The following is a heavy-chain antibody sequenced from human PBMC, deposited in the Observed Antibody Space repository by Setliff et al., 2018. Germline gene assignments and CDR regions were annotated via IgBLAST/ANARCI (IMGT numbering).Heavy chain of an antibody. CDR3: ARHTIAMSTIISYFDY. J-gene: IGHJ4*02. V-gene: IGHV4-39*01. CDR2: IYYSGST. Sequence: SETLSLTCRVSGGSISSGNYYWGLIRQPPGKGLEWVATIYYSGSTYSNPSLKSRLIISVDAPDNQFSVKLSSVTAADTAVYYCARHTIAMSTIISYFDYWGQGTLVTVSS. CDR1: GGSISSGNYY. D-gene: IGHD3-10*01.